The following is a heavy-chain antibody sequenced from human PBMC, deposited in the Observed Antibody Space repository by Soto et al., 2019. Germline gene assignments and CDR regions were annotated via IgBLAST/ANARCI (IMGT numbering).Heavy chain of an antibody. Sequence: QVQLWQSGAEVKKPGSSWKFTCKASGAIFSSNAITWVRQAPGQGLEWMGGILPIFGRTNSAQKSQGRVTITADDSTRTDYIEMSILKSEAAAVYYCANGGRGYSYAPRVDFEYWGQGTLVTVSS. CDR3: ANGGRGYSYAPRVDFEY. CDR2: ILPIFGRT. J-gene: IGHJ4*02. D-gene: IGHD5-18*01. V-gene: IGHV1-69*01. CDR1: GAIFSSNA.